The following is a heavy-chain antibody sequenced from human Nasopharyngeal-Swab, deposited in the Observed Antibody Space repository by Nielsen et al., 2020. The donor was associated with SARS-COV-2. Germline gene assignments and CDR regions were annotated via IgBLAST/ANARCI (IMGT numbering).Heavy chain of an antibody. CDR2: IIHILGKA. CDR3: ARNDIAVAGTSWFDP. Sequence: SVKASCKASGGTFSCYAIIWERQAPGQGLERMGRIIHILGKANYAQKFQGRVTITADKSTSTAYMELSSLRSEDTAVYYCARNDIAVAGTSWFDPWGQGTLVTVSS. V-gene: IGHV1-69*04. CDR1: GGTFSCYA. D-gene: IGHD6-19*01. J-gene: IGHJ5*02.